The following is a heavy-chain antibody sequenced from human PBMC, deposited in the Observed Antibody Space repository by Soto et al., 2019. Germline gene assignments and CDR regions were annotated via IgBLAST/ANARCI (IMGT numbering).Heavy chain of an antibody. Sequence: SETLSLTCAVYGGSFSGYYWNWIRQPPGKGLEWIGEIDHSGYTNYNPSLKSRVTISVDTSKNQFSLRLTSVTAADTAVYYCARVRDRFDPWGRGTLVTFSS. CDR2: IDHSGYT. D-gene: IGHD3-3*01. CDR1: GGSFSGYY. V-gene: IGHV4-34*01. CDR3: ARVRDRFDP. J-gene: IGHJ5*02.